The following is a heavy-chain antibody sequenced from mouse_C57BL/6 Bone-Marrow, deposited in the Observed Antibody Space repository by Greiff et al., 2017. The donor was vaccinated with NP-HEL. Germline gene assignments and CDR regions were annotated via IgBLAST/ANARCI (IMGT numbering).Heavy chain of an antibody. CDR1: GYTFTYYY. CDR3: ARDAY. Sequence: EVQLQQSGPELVKPGASVKISCKASGYTFTYYYMNWVKQSHGKSLEWIGDINPNNGGTSYNQKFKGKATLTVDKSSSTAYMELRSLTSEDSAVYDCARDAYWGQGTLVTVSA. CDR2: INPNNGGT. J-gene: IGHJ3*01. V-gene: IGHV1-26*01.